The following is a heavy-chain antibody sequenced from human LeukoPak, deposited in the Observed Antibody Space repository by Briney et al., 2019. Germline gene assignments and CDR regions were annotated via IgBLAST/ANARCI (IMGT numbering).Heavy chain of an antibody. Sequence: PGTSLRLSCAASGLTFRNYAMHWFRQAPGGRLEWVAVIWFDGTEKYYAASVMGRFTISRDSSESTLYLQMNGLRTEDTAVYYCARVNGPNSGYYYTLDLWGQGTPVTVSS. CDR3: ARVNGPNSGYYYTLDL. CDR2: IWFDGTEK. CDR1: GLTFRNYA. V-gene: IGHV3-33*01. D-gene: IGHD3-22*01. J-gene: IGHJ5*02.